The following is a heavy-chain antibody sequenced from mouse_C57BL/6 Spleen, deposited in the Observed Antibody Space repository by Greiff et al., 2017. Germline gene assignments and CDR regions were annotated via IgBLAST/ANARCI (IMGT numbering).Heavy chain of an antibody. Sequence: VQLQQSGAELVRPGASVKLSCTASGFNIKDDYMHWVKQRPEQGLEWIGWIDPENGDTEYASKFQGKATITADTSSNTAYLQLSSLTSEDTAVYYCTTIPHYYGSSFYAMDDWGQGTSVTVSS. D-gene: IGHD1-1*01. V-gene: IGHV14-4*01. CDR3: TTIPHYYGSSFYAMDD. CDR1: GFNIKDDY. J-gene: IGHJ4*01. CDR2: IDPENGDT.